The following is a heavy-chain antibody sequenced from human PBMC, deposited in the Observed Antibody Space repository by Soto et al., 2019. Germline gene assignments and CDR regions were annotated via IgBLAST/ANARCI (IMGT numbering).Heavy chain of an antibody. CDR2: IKYDGSSK. Sequence: GGSLRLSCAASGFTFSSYGMHWVRQAPGKGLEWVADIKYDGSSKDYADSVKGRFTISRDNYENSLYLQMNDLRVEDTAVYYCSRHSSSITGPLDYWGPGTLVTVSS. D-gene: IGHD6-13*01. CDR3: SRHSSSITGPLDY. J-gene: IGHJ4*02. CDR1: GFTFSSYG. V-gene: IGHV3-33*03.